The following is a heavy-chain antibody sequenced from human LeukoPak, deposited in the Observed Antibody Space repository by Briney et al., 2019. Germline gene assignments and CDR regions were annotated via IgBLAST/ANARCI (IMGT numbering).Heavy chain of an antibody. CDR2: ISSGSTYM. CDR1: GFTFSSYS. D-gene: IGHD6-6*01. V-gene: IGHV3-21*01. CDR3: GRVGGRSKAAKGDAFDI. Sequence: GGSLRLSCAASGFTFSSYSMNWVRQAPGKGLEWVSSISSGSTYMYYADSVKGRFTISRDNAQNSMYLQMNSLRAEDTAVYYCGRVGGRSKAAKGDAFDIWGQVTMVVVSS. J-gene: IGHJ3*02.